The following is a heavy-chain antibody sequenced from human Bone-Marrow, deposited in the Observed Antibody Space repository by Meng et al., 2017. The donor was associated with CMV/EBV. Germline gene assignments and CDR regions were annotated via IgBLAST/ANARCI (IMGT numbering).Heavy chain of an antibody. CDR3: ARHTGLYGMDV. Sequence: GGSLRLSCAASGFTFSSYAMHWVRQAPGKGLEWVAVISYDGSNKYYADSVKGRFTISADKSINTAYLQWSSLKASDTAMYYCARHTGLYGMDVWGQGTTVTVSS. V-gene: IGHV3-30*04. J-gene: IGHJ6*02. CDR1: GFTFSSYA. CDR2: ISYDGSNK.